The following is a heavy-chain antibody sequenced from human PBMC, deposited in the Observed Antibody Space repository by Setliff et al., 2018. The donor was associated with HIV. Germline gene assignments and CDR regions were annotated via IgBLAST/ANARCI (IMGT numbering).Heavy chain of an antibody. CDR3: ARDLVVVAPYYCFDP. CDR1: GYTFTSYH. Sequence: PRASVKVSCKTSGYTFTSYHLHWLRQAPGQGLEWMGWINPNSGDTRYAQRFQGRVTMTRDTSTNTAYMEPNSLTSDDTAVYYCARDLVVVAPYYCFDPWGQGTLVTVS. CDR2: INPNSGDT. J-gene: IGHJ5*02. V-gene: IGHV1-2*02. D-gene: IGHD2-15*01.